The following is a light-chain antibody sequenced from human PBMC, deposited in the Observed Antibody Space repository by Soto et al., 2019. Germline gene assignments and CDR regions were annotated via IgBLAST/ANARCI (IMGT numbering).Light chain of an antibody. CDR3: QSYDSSLSAL. Sequence: QSVLTQPPSVSGAPGQRVTISCTGSSSNIGAGYDVHWYQQLPGTAPKLLIYGNSNRPSGVPDRFSGSKSCTSASPAIAGLQAEDEADYYCQSYDSSLSALFGGGTKLTVL. J-gene: IGLJ3*02. CDR2: GNS. V-gene: IGLV1-40*01. CDR1: SSNIGAGYD.